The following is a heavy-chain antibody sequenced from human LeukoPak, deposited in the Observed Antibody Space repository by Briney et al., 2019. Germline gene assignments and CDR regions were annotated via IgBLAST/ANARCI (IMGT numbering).Heavy chain of an antibody. CDR2: IYSRDVT. D-gene: IGHD2-8*02. J-gene: IGHJ6*03. CDR1: GFSVSSNS. CDR3: ARVLAAIALRDYHYVDV. V-gene: IGHV3-53*01. Sequence: PAESLRLSCAASGFSVSSNSMSWVRHSPGRGLECVSIIYSRDVTSYADSVKDRFTISRDSDKNTLFLQMDSLRSDDPAVYYCARVLAAIALRDYHYVDVWGKGTTVTVSS.